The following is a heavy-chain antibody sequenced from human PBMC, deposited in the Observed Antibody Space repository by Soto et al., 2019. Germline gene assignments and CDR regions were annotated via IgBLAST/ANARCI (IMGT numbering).Heavy chain of an antibody. Sequence: GASVKVSCKASGYTFTSYGISWVRQAPGQGLEWMGWISAYNGNTNYAQKLQGRVTMTTDTSTSTAYMELRSLRSDDTAVCYCAIDWETCATTGDWYDPCSQGSPVTVSS. J-gene: IGHJ5*02. CDR2: ISAYNGNT. CDR1: GYTFTSYG. D-gene: IGHD1-1*01. V-gene: IGHV1-18*01. CDR3: AIDWETCATTGDWYDP.